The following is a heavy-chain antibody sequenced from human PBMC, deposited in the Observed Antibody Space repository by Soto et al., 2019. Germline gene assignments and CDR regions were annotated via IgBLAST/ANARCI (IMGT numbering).Heavy chain of an antibody. D-gene: IGHD4-4*01. CDR1: GVSMSGGGYS. J-gene: IGHJ4*02. Sequence: TSETLSLTCAVFGVSMSGGGYSWSWIRQPPGKGLEWIGYIYHSGSAYAPSLRSRVTMSLDRSKNQFSLRMTSVTAADTAVYFCASLYSSNSFHFDYWGQGALVTVSS. CDR3: ASLYSSNSFHFDY. V-gene: IGHV4-30-2*01. CDR2: IYHSGSA.